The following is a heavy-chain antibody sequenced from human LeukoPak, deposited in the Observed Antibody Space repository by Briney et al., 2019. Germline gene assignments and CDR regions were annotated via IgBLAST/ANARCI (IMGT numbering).Heavy chain of an antibody. Sequence: ASVKVSCKASGYTFTSYYMHWVRQAPGQGLEWMGLINPSGGSTSYAQKLQGRVTMTRDTSISTAYMELSRLRSDDTAVYYCARVYYYGSGSFDYWGQGTLVTVSS. J-gene: IGHJ4*02. CDR3: ARVYYYGSGSFDY. CDR1: GYTFTSYY. V-gene: IGHV1-46*01. D-gene: IGHD3-10*01. CDR2: INPSGGST.